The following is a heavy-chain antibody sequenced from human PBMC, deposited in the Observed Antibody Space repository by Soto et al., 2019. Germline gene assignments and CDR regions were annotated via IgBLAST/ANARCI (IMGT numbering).Heavy chain of an antibody. J-gene: IGHJ4*02. D-gene: IGHD3-16*01. CDR1: GFTFSNYG. V-gene: IGHV3-30*18. CDR3: AKALRLRLTPTLFDY. Sequence: QVQLVESGGGVVQPGRSLRLSCAASGFTFSNYGMHWVRQAPGKGLEWVAIISYDGNNKYYADSVKGRFTISRDNSKNTLYLQMNSLRAEDTAVYYCAKALRLRLTPTLFDYWGQGTLVTVSS. CDR2: ISYDGNNK.